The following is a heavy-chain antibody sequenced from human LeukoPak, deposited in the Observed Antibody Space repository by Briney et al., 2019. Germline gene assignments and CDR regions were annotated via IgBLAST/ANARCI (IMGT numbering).Heavy chain of an antibody. CDR2: IYYSGST. CDR1: GGSMSTYY. CDR3: ARRAPYSYEWSTLDY. J-gene: IGHJ4*02. V-gene: IGHV4-59*08. Sequence: SETLSLTCTVSGGSMSTYYWSWIRQSPGKGLEWIGYIYYSGSTSYNPSLKSRVTISVDTSKNQFSLKLSSVTAADTAVYYCARRAPYSYEWSTLDYWGQGTLVTVSS. D-gene: IGHD5-18*01.